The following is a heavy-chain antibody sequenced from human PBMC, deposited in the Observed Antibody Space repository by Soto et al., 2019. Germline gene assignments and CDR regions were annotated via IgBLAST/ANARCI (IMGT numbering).Heavy chain of an antibody. V-gene: IGHV1-3*01. CDR3: ARDPPFSGILRGTPLMDV. D-gene: IGHD4-17*01. CDR1: GYTFTSYA. Sequence: ASVKVSCKASGYTFTSYAMHWVRQAPGQRLEWMGWINAGNGNTKYAQRFQGRVTMTRDTSTSTAYMELRSLTSDDTAVYYCARDPPFSGILRGTPLMDVWGQGTTVTVSS. J-gene: IGHJ6*02. CDR2: INAGNGNT.